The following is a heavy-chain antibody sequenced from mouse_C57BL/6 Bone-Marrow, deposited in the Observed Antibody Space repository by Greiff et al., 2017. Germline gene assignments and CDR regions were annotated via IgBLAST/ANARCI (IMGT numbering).Heavy chain of an antibody. Sequence: EVKLMESGPELVKPGASVKISCKASGYTFTDYYLNWVKQSHGKSLEWIGDINPNNGGISYNQKLKGKATLTVDKSSSTAYMELRSLTSEDSAVYYCAIDYYGSSWYFDYWGQGTILTVSS. CDR2: INPNNGGI. D-gene: IGHD1-1*01. J-gene: IGHJ2*01. CDR1: GYTFTDYY. CDR3: AIDYYGSSWYFDY. V-gene: IGHV1-26*01.